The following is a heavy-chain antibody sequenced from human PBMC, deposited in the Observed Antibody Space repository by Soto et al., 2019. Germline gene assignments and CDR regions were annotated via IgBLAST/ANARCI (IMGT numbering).Heavy chain of an antibody. V-gene: IGHV1-18*01. Sequence: QVQLVQSGAEVKKPGASVKVSCKASGYSFNTYAISWVRQAPGQGLEWMGWISGYNHNTNYAGKFQGRVTVTADRSTSTAYMELRSLTSNDTAVYYCAREYGMDVLGQGTPVTVS. CDR2: ISGYNHNT. CDR1: GYSFNTYA. CDR3: AREYGMDV. J-gene: IGHJ6*02.